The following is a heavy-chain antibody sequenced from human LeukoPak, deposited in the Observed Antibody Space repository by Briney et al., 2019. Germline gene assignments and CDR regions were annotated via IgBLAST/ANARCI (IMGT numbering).Heavy chain of an antibody. V-gene: IGHV3-74*03. J-gene: IGHJ3*02. CDR1: GFTFSYYW. CDR3: ARQETSSYNGAFDI. CDR2: INDDGRTT. D-gene: IGHD1-26*01. Sequence: GGSLRLSCAASGFTFSYYWMHWVRQAPGEGLVWVSRINDDGRTTTYADSVKGRITISRDNAKNTLYLQMSSLRVEDTAVYYCARQETSSYNGAFDIWGQGTMVTVSS.